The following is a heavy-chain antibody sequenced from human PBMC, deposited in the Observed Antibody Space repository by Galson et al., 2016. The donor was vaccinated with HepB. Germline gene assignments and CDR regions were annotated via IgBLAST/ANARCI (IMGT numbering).Heavy chain of an antibody. V-gene: IGHV1-18*01. CDR1: GGTFSSYA. Sequence: SVKVSCKATGGTFSSYAISWMRQAPGQGLEWLGWISAYKGDTNYAQSLQGRVTVTTDTSTSTAYMELSSLRSEDTALYYCARDRAVAGTGRHALDIWGQGTMVTVSS. D-gene: IGHD6-19*01. CDR3: ARDRAVAGTGRHALDI. J-gene: IGHJ3*02. CDR2: ISAYKGDT.